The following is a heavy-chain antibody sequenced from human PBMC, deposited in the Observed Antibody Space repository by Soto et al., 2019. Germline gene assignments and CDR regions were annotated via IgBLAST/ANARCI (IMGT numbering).Heavy chain of an antibody. J-gene: IGHJ4*02. Sequence: QVQLVQSGAEVKKPGSSVKVSCKASGGTFSSYAISWVRQAPGQGLEWKGGIIPIFGTANYAQKFQGRVTITADESTSTAYMELSSLRSEDTAVYYCARGSLNWNYAPIVFFDYWGQGTLVTVSS. D-gene: IGHD1-7*01. CDR2: IIPIFGTA. V-gene: IGHV1-69*01. CDR1: GGTFSSYA. CDR3: ARGSLNWNYAPIVFFDY.